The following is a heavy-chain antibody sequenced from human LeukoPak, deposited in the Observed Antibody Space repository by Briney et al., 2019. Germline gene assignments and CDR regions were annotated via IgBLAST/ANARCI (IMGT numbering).Heavy chain of an antibody. D-gene: IGHD3-10*01. Sequence: SETLSLTCTVSGYSISRGYYWGWIRQPPGKGLEWIGSIFRTGSTYYSASLKSRVSIAVDPSKNHIALKLTSVTASDTAVYFCARRVGFYGSGSLNYFDPWGQGILVSVS. J-gene: IGHJ5*01. CDR2: IFRTGST. CDR3: ARRVGFYGSGSLNYFDP. CDR1: GYSISRGYY. V-gene: IGHV4-38-2*02.